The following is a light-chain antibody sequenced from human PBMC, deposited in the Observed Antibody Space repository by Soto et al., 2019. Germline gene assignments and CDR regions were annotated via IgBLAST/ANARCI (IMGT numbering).Light chain of an antibody. CDR2: RNN. CDR3: AAWDDSLSGVV. J-gene: IGLJ3*02. Sequence: QAVVTQPPSASGTPGQRVTISCSGSSSNIGSNYVYWYQQLPGTAPKLLIYRNNQRPSGFPDRFSGSKSGTSASLAISGLRAEHEANYYCAAWDDSLSGVVFGGGTKVTVL. V-gene: IGLV1-47*01. CDR1: SSNIGSNY.